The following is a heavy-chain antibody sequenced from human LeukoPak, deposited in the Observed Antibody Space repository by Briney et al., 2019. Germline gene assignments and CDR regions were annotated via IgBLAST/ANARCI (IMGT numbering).Heavy chain of an antibody. CDR3: ARGSTGQYDP. J-gene: IGHJ5*02. CDR1: GDSISSYY. V-gene: IGHV4-59*01. D-gene: IGHD1-14*01. CDR2: VHYSGSS. Sequence: SETLSLTCSVSGDSISSYYWSWIRQSPGKGLEWIGYVHYSGSSNNNPSLKSRVTMSVDTSKNQFSLKLSSVTAADTAVCYCARGSTGQYDPWGQGILVTVSS.